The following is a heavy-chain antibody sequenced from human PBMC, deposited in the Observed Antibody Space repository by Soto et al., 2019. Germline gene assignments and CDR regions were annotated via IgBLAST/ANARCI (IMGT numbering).Heavy chain of an antibody. D-gene: IGHD2-21*02. CDR1: GGTFSSYA. CDR3: ASSLYCGGDCYQDY. V-gene: IGHV1-69*13. Sequence: GASVKVSFKASGGTFSSYAIGWVRQAPGQGLEWMGGIIPIFGTANYAQKFQGRVTITADESTSTAYMELSSLRSEDTAVYYCASSLYCGGDCYQDYWGQGTLVTVSS. J-gene: IGHJ4*02. CDR2: IIPIFGTA.